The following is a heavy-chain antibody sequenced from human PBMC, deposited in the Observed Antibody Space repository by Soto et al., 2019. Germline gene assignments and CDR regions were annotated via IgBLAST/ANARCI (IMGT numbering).Heavy chain of an antibody. D-gene: IGHD3-22*01. V-gene: IGHV5-51*01. CDR3: ASQYYYDSSGYPPGWAFDI. CDR1: GYSFTIYW. J-gene: IGHJ3*02. Sequence: GESLKISCKGSGYSFTIYWIGWVRQMPGKGLEWMGIIYPGDSDTRYSPSFQGQVTISADKSISTAYLQWSSLKASDTAMYYCASQYYYDSSGYPPGWAFDIWGQGTMVTVSS. CDR2: IYPGDSDT.